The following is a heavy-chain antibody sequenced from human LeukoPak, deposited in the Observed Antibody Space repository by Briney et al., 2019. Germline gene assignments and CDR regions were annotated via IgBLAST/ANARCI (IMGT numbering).Heavy chain of an antibody. CDR2: INPNGGAT. J-gene: IGHJ3*01. CDR1: GYTFIKYY. V-gene: IGHV1-2*02. CDR3: ARGSGGNAFDF. Sequence: ASVKVSCKTSGYTFIKYYMHWVRQATGQGLEWMGWINPNGGATNYAQKFRGRVTVTRDTSITTAYMDLTGLKSDDTAVYFCARGSGGNAFDFWGQGTMVTVSS. D-gene: IGHD3-16*01.